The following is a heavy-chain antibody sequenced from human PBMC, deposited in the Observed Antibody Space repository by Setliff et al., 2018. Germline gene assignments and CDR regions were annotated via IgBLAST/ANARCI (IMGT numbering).Heavy chain of an antibody. V-gene: IGHV3-23*01. CDR1: GFTFSDYY. D-gene: IGHD3-22*01. Sequence: GGSLRLSCAASGFTFSDYYMSWIRQAPGKGLEWVSAISGSGGSTYYADSVKGRFTISRDNSKNTLYLQMSSLRADDTAVYYCARDGYGGYLDCWGQGALVTVSS. J-gene: IGHJ4*02. CDR2: ISGSGGST. CDR3: ARDGYGGYLDC.